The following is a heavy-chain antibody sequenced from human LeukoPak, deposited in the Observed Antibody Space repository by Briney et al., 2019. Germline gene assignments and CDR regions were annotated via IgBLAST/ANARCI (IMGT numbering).Heavy chain of an antibody. Sequence: SVKVSCKASGATFSSYTISWVRQAPGQGLEWMGRIIPILGIANYAQKFQGRVTITADKSTSTAYMELSSLRSEDTAVYYCAGHHEMADAFDIWGQGTMVTVSS. V-gene: IGHV1-69*02. D-gene: IGHD5-24*01. CDR3: AGHHEMADAFDI. CDR1: GATFSSYT. J-gene: IGHJ3*02. CDR2: IIPILGIA.